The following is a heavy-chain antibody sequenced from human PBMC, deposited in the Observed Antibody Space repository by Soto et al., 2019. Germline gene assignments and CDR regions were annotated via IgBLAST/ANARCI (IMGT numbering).Heavy chain of an antibody. D-gene: IGHD6-13*01. V-gene: IGHV4-4*02. CDR3: VSSSWYSLGY. CDR2: IYHSGST. CDR1: GGSITSDDNW. Sequence: QVQLQESGPGLVKPSGTLSLTCAVSGGSITSDDNWWSWVRQPPGKGLEWIGEIYHSGSTNYNPSLNSRVTISVDKSKNQFSLKLTSVTAADTAVYYCVSSSWYSLGYWGQGTRVTVSS. J-gene: IGHJ4*02.